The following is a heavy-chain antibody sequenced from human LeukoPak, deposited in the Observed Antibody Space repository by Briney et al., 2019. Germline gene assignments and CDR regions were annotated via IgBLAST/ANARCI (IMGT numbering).Heavy chain of an antibody. CDR3: ARTRSGYLADY. Sequence: PSETLSLTCTVSGGSISSDYWSWIRQPAGKGLEWIGRIYTSGNTNYNPSLKSRVTMSVDTSKNQFSLKLSSVTAADTAVHYCARTRSGYLADYWGQGTLVTVSS. CDR1: GGSISSDY. V-gene: IGHV4-4*07. CDR2: IYTSGNT. D-gene: IGHD1-26*01. J-gene: IGHJ4*02.